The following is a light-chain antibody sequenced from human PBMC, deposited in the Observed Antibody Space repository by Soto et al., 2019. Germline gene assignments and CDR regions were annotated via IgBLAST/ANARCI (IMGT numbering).Light chain of an antibody. V-gene: IGLV2-14*01. CDR2: DAS. CDR3: SSYTSSIL. J-gene: IGLJ2*01. Sequence: QSALTQPASVSGSPGQSITISCTGTSSDVGGYNDVSWYQQHPGKAPKLMIYDASNRPSGVSNRFSGSKSVNTASLTISGLQAEDEADYYCSSYTSSILFGGGTKL. CDR1: SSDVGGYND.